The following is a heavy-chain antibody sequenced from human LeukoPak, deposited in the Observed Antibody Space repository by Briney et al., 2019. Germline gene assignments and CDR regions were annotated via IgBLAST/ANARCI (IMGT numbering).Heavy chain of an antibody. V-gene: IGHV3-74*01. J-gene: IGHJ4*02. Sequence: GGSLRLSCAASGFTFSTYWMSWVRQAPRKGLVWVSRISTDGYTTDYADFVQGRFTAPRDNTKNTWSLEMNSLRAEDTAVYYCVVGGSPGYWGQGTLVTVSS. CDR2: ISTDGYTT. CDR1: GFTFSTYW. D-gene: IGHD2-15*01. CDR3: VVGGSPGY.